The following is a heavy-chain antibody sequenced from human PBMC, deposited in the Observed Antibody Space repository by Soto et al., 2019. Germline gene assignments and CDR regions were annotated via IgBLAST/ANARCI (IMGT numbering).Heavy chain of an antibody. J-gene: IGHJ6*02. Sequence: SVKVSCKASGGTFSIYAISWVLQAPGQGLEWMGGIIPIFGTANYAQKFQGRVTITADESTSTAYMELSSLRSEDTAVYYCANPTGNYYYYYGMEVWGQGTKVTVSS. CDR1: GGTFSIYA. CDR3: ANPTGNYYYYYGMEV. CDR2: IIPIFGTA. V-gene: IGHV1-69*13.